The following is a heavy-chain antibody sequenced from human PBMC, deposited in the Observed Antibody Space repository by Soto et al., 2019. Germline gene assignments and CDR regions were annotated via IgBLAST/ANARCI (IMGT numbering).Heavy chain of an antibody. Sequence: GGSLRLSCAASGFTFSSYGMHWVRQAPGKGLEWVAVIWYDGSNKYYADSVKGRFTISRDNSKNTLYLQMNSLRAEDTAVYYCARDSRYCSGGSCYTRGTVDYWGQGTLVTVSS. CDR3: ARDSRYCSGGSCYTRGTVDY. V-gene: IGHV3-33*01. CDR1: GFTFSSYG. D-gene: IGHD2-15*01. J-gene: IGHJ4*02. CDR2: IWYDGSNK.